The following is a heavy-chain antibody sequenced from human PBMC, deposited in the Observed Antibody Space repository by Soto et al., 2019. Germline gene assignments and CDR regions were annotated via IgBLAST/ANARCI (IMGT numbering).Heavy chain of an antibody. CDR1: GFTFSSYW. CDR2: INSDGSST. J-gene: IGHJ5*02. V-gene: IGHV3-74*01. Sequence: PGGSLRLSCAASGFTFSSYWMHWVRQAPGKGLEWVSRINSDGSSTSYADSVKGRFTICRDNAKNTLYLQMNSLRAEDTAVYYCARDLVPYYDFWSGYPGGWFDPWGQGTLVTVSS. CDR3: ARDLVPYYDFWSGYPGGWFDP. D-gene: IGHD3-3*01.